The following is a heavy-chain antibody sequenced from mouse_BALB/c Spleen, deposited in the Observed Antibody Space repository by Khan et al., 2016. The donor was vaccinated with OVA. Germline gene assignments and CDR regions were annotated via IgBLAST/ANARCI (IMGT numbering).Heavy chain of an antibody. CDR2: MNTYTGEP. J-gene: IGHJ2*01. V-gene: IGHV9-3-1*01. Sequence: QIQLVQSGPELKKPGETVKISCKASGYTFKDYVMNWVKQSPGEGLKWMGWMNTYTGEPTYADDFKGRFAYSLETSASTAYLQISSLQNEDTAKYFCVRSHGEQWGQGTTLTVSS. CDR1: GYTFKDYV. CDR3: VRSHGEQ. D-gene: IGHD6-1*01.